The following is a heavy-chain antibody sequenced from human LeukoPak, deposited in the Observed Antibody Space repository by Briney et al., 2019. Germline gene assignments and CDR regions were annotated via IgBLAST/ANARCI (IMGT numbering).Heavy chain of an antibody. D-gene: IGHD6-13*01. CDR1: GGTFSSYA. J-gene: IGHJ5*02. CDR3: AREETAAANWFDP. Sequence: SVKVSCKGSGGTFSSYAISWVRQAPGQGLEWMGRIIPIFGTANYAQKFQGRVTITTDESTSTAYMELSSLRSEDTAVYYCAREETAAANWFDPWGQGTLVTVSS. V-gene: IGHV1-69*05. CDR2: IIPIFGTA.